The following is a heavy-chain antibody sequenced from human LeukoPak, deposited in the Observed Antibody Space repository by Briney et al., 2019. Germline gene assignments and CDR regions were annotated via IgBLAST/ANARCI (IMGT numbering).Heavy chain of an antibody. CDR3: ATDLVSGIAFDY. CDR1: GYTFTGYY. CDR2: INPNSGGT. D-gene: IGHD6-13*01. J-gene: IGHJ4*02. V-gene: IGHV1-2*02. Sequence: ASVKVSCKASGYTFTGYYMHWVRQAPGQGLEWMGWINPNSGGTNYAQKFQGRVTMTRDTSISTAYMELSRLRSDDTAVYYCATDLVSGIAFDYWGQGTLVTVSS.